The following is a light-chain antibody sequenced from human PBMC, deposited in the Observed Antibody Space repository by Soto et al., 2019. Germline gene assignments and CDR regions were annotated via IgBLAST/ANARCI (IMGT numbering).Light chain of an antibody. J-gene: IGLJ2*01. Sequence: QSALTQPASVSGSPGQSITISCTGTSSDVGGYNYVSWYQQHPGKAPKLMIYDVSNRPSGVSNRCSGSKSGNTASLTISGLQAEDEADYYCSSYTSSSTIVVFGGGTQLTVL. CDR1: SSDVGGYNY. V-gene: IGLV2-14*01. CDR3: SSYTSSSTIVV. CDR2: DVS.